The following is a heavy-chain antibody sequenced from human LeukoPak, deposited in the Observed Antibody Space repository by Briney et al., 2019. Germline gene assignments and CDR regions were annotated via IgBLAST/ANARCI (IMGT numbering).Heavy chain of an antibody. J-gene: IGHJ4*02. CDR1: GFTFSSYS. CDR2: ISSNSSYI. D-gene: IGHD6-19*01. CDR3: ARPRTGSGYDY. V-gene: IGHV3-21*01. Sequence: GFLRLSCAASGFTFSSYSMNWVRQAPGKGLEWVSSISSNSSYIYYADSVKGRFTISRDNAKNSLYLQMNSLRAEDTAVYYCARPRTGSGYDYWGQGTLVTVSS.